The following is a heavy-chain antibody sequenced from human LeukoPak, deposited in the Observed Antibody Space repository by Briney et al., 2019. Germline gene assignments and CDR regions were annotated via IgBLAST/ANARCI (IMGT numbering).Heavy chain of an antibody. CDR3: AKMSGVDCSGADCPKGFFHH. CDR2: ISAYNGNT. D-gene: IGHD2-21*02. V-gene: IGHV1-18*01. Sequence: ASVKVSCKASGYTFTSYGISWVRQAPGQGLEWMGWISAYNGNTNYAQKLQGRVTMTTDTSTSTAYMELSSLRVEDTAVYYCAKMSGVDCSGADCPKGFFHHWGQGTLVTVSS. J-gene: IGHJ1*01. CDR1: GYTFTSYG.